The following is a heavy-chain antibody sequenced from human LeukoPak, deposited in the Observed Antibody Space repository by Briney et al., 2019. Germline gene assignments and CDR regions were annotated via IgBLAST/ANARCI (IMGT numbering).Heavy chain of an antibody. Sequence: PSETLSLTCTVSGGSISSYYWSWIRQPAGKGLEWIGRICTSGSTNYNPSLKSRVTMSVDTSKNQFSLKLSSVTAADTAVYYCARTVYCSSTSCYRGYYYYMDVWGKGTTVTVSS. CDR3: ARTVYCSSTSCYRGYYYYMDV. V-gene: IGHV4-4*07. CDR2: ICTSGST. CDR1: GGSISSYY. J-gene: IGHJ6*03. D-gene: IGHD2-2*02.